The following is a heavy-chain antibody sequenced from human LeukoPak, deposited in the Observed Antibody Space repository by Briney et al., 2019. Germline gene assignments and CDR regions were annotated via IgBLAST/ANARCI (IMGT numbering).Heavy chain of an antibody. CDR3: AKDKGNYYDSSGSFDY. D-gene: IGHD3-22*01. CDR1: GLTVSSNY. V-gene: IGHV3-9*01. J-gene: IGHJ4*02. CDR2: ISWNSGSI. Sequence: PGGSLRLSCAASGLTVSSNYMSWVRQAPGKGLEWVSGISWNSGSIGYADSVKGRFTISRDNAKNSLYLQMNSLRAEDTALYYCAKDKGNYYDSSGSFDYWGQGTLVTVSS.